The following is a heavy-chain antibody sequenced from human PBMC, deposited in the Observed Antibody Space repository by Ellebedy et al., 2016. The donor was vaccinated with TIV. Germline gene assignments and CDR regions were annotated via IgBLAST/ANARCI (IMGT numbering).Heavy chain of an antibody. CDR2: VHDNGNS. Sequence: SETLSLTXSVSGYSLRSGYWGWVRQPPGKGLEWIGSVHDNGNSYFNPSLRSRATISLDTSKNHFSLRLNSLTAADTAIYYCARELRWFEEPRYDHWGQGTQVIVSS. D-gene: IGHD3-10*01. CDR3: ARELRWFEEPRYDH. J-gene: IGHJ4*02. CDR1: GYSLRSGY. V-gene: IGHV4-38-2*02.